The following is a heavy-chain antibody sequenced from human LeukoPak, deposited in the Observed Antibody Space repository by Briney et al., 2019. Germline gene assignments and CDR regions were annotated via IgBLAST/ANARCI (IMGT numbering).Heavy chain of an antibody. Sequence: QTGGSLRLSCAASGFTFSSYSMNWVRQAPGKGLEWISYITSRSTTIYYADSVKGRFTISRDNAKNSLYLQMNSLRAEDAGVYYCASGKAMVRGLITDFWGQGTLVTVSS. CDR1: GFTFSSYS. CDR2: ITSRSTTI. D-gene: IGHD3-10*01. CDR3: ASGKAMVRGLITDF. V-gene: IGHV3-48*04. J-gene: IGHJ4*02.